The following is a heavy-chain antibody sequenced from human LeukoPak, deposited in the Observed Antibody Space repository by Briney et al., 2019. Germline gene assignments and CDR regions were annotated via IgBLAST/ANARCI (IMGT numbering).Heavy chain of an antibody. Sequence: GGPLRLSCAASGFTFSSYSMNWVRQAPGKGLEWVSYISSSSSTIYYADSVKGRFTISRDNAKNSLHLQMNSLRDEDTAVYYCARDRHESGSYYFFDYWGQGTLVTVSS. CDR1: GFTFSSYS. J-gene: IGHJ4*02. D-gene: IGHD1-26*01. CDR2: ISSSSSTI. CDR3: ARDRHESGSYYFFDY. V-gene: IGHV3-48*02.